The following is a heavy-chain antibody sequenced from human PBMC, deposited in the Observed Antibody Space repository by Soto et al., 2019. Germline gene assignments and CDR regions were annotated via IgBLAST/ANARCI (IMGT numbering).Heavy chain of an antibody. CDR1: GDSISNSNYY. V-gene: IGHV4-39*01. Sequence: SETLSLTCTVSGDSISNSNYYWGWIRQPPGKGLEWIANIYYSGITYCNPSLKSRDAISVDTSKNQFSLKLSSVTAADTAIYYCARSNSGYYKWFDPWGQGTLVTVSS. J-gene: IGHJ5*02. CDR3: ARSNSGYYKWFDP. CDR2: IYYSGIT. D-gene: IGHD3-22*01.